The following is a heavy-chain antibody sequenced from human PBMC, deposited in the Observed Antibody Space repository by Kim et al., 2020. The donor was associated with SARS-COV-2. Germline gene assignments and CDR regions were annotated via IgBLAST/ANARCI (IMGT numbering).Heavy chain of an antibody. CDR3: ARLGYCSGGSCHDY. J-gene: IGHJ4*02. CDR1: GGSFSGYY. V-gene: IGHV4-34*01. D-gene: IGHD2-15*01. Sequence: SETLSLTCAVYGGSFSGYYWSWIRQPPGKGLEWIGEINHSGSTNYNPSLKSRVTISVDTSKNQFSLKLSSVTAADTAVYYCARLGYCSGGSCHDYWGQGTLVTVSS. CDR2: INHSGST.